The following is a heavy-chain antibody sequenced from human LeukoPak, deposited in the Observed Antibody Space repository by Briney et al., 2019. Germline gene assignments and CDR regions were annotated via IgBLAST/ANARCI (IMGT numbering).Heavy chain of an antibody. Sequence: GASVKVSCKASGYTFTSYAMHWVRQAPGQRLEWMGWMNPNSGNTGYAQKFQGRVTITRNTSISTAYMELSSLRSEDTAVYYCARSGSKLELRWGQGTLVTVSS. CDR1: GYTFTSYA. D-gene: IGHD1-7*01. J-gene: IGHJ4*02. V-gene: IGHV1-8*03. CDR3: ARSGSKLELR. CDR2: MNPNSGNT.